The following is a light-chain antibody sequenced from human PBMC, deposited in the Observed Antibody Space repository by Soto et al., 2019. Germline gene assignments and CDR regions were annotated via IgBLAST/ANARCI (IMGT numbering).Light chain of an antibody. J-gene: IGKJ1*01. CDR2: GAS. CDR1: QSVSSSS. V-gene: IGKV3-20*01. Sequence: IVLTQSPGTLSLSPGERATLSCKASQSVSSSSLAWYQQKPGQAPRLLIYGASSRATGIPDGFSGSGSGTDFTLTISRLEPEDFAVYYCQEYGSSPWTFGQGTKVDIK. CDR3: QEYGSSPWT.